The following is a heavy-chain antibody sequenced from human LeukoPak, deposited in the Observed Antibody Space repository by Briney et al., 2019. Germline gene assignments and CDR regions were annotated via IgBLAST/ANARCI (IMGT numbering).Heavy chain of an antibody. CDR1: GGSISSYH. J-gene: IGHJ4*02. D-gene: IGHD6-19*01. Sequence: PSETLSLTCTVSGGSISSYHWSWIRQPSGKGLEWIGYIYTSGSTNSNPSLQSRLTISVDTSKNQFSLKLSSVTATDTAVYYCARHGGYSSGADYFDYWGQGTVAAVSS. CDR2: IYTSGST. CDR3: ARHGGYSSGADYFDY. V-gene: IGHV4-59*08.